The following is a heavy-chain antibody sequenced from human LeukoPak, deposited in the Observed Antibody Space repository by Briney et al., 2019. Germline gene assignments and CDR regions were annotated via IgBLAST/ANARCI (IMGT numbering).Heavy chain of an antibody. Sequence: PGGSLRLSCAASGFTFSSYAMNWVRQAPGKGLEWVSAICSNDNNTYYANSVKGRFTISRDNSKNTLSLQMNSLRAEDTAVYYCANYSGSSRWFDYWGQGTLVTVSS. D-gene: IGHD6-13*01. CDR2: ICSNDNNT. CDR1: GFTFSSYA. V-gene: IGHV3-23*01. J-gene: IGHJ4*02. CDR3: ANYSGSSRWFDY.